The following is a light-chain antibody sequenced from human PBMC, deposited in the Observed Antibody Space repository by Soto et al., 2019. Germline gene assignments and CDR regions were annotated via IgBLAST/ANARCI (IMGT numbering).Light chain of an antibody. Sequence: QSALTQPPSASGSPGQSVAISCTGTSSEVGGYNYVSWHQQHPGKAPKLMIYEVTKRPSGVPDRFSGSKSGNTASLTVSGLQAEDEAEYYCSSYGGRNNWVFGGGTKLTVL. CDR2: EVT. V-gene: IGLV2-8*01. CDR1: SSEVGGYNY. J-gene: IGLJ3*02. CDR3: SSYGGRNNWV.